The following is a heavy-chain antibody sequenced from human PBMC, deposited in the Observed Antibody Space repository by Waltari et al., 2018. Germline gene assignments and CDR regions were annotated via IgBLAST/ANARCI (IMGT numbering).Heavy chain of an antibody. CDR2: INHSGST. CDR3: ARGRGYSVVVRGVDTGFCWFDP. Sequence: QVQLQQWGAGLLSPSETLSLTCAVYGGSFSGYYWTWIRQPPGKGLEWIGKINHSGSTNYNPSLKSRVTISIDTPRNQFSLKLSSVTAADTAVYYCARGRGYSVVVRGVDTGFCWFDPWGQGTLVTVSS. D-gene: IGHD3-10*01. J-gene: IGHJ5*02. V-gene: IGHV4-34*01. CDR1: GGSFSGYY.